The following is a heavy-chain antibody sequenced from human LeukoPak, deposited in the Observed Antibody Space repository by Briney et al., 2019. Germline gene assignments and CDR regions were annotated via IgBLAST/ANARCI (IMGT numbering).Heavy chain of an antibody. Sequence: ASVKVSCKASGYTFTGYYMHWVRQAPGQGLEWMGRINPNSGDTNYAQKFQGRVTMTRDTSISTAYMELSRLRSDDTTVYYCARDYCGGDCFPDYWGQGTLVTVSS. J-gene: IGHJ4*02. CDR2: INPNSGDT. CDR1: GYTFTGYY. D-gene: IGHD2-21*02. CDR3: ARDYCGGDCFPDY. V-gene: IGHV1-2*06.